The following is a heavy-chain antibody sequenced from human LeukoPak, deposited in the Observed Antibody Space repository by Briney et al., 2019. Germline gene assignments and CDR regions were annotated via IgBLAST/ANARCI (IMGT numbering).Heavy chain of an antibody. D-gene: IGHD5-24*01. J-gene: IGHJ4*02. CDR3: ARGGGYTDY. CDR2: VSGSGGIT. CDR1: GFTFSSYG. V-gene: IGHV3-23*01. Sequence: GGSLRLSCAASGFTFSSYGMSWVRQAPGTGLGWVSGVSGSGGITFYADSVKGRFTISRDNSKNTLYLQMNSLRADDTAVYYCARGGGYTDYWGQGTLVTVSS.